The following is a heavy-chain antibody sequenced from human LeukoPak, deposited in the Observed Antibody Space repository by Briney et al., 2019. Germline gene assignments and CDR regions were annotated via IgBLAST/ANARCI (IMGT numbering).Heavy chain of an antibody. Sequence: PSETLSLTCTVSGGSISSYYWSWIRQPPGKGLEWIGYIYYSGSTNYNPSLKSRVTISVDTSKNQFSLKLSSVTAADTAVYYCARDQGYCSGGSCYYAAYGMDVWGQGTTVTVSS. V-gene: IGHV4-59*01. D-gene: IGHD2-15*01. J-gene: IGHJ6*02. CDR2: IYYSGST. CDR3: ARDQGYCSGGSCYYAAYGMDV. CDR1: GGSISSYY.